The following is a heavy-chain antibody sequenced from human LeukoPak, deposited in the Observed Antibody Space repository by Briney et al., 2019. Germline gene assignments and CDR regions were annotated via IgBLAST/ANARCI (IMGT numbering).Heavy chain of an antibody. J-gene: IGHJ5*01. Sequence: PSETLSLTGTVSGGSISSFYWSWIRQPPGKGLEWIGYIYYTGSTNYNSSLKSRVTISVDTSKNQFSLNLSSVTAADTAMYYCARAVLATKSEHWFDSWGQGTLVTVSS. V-gene: IGHV4-59*01. CDR2: IYYTGST. CDR3: ARAVLATKSEHWFDS. CDR1: GGSISSFY. D-gene: IGHD2-8*01.